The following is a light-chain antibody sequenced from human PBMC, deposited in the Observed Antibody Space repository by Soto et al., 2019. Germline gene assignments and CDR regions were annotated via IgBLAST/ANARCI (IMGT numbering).Light chain of an antibody. J-gene: IGLJ1*01. CDR3: QSYDDSNNFV. CDR2: DDN. Sequence: QSVLTQPPSVSGAPGQRVTISCSGSISNIEAGYDVHWYQHLPGKAPKLLIYDDNNRPSGVPGRFSGSKSGTSASLAITGLQAEDEADYYCQSYDDSNNFVFGSGTKVTVL. V-gene: IGLV1-40*01. CDR1: ISNIEAGYD.